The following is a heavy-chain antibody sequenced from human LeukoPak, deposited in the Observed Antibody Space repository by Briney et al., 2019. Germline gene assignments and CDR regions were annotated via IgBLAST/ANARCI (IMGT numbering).Heavy chain of an antibody. Sequence: GGSLRLSCAASGFPFSSFAMSGVRQTRVKGLEWVATISGSGTAAYYPDSTRGRFSISRDNVKHARFLQLNNLRAEDTGLYFCAKSPDTVIGAVGTTFDSWGQGALVTVSS. D-gene: IGHD6-25*01. J-gene: IGHJ4*02. CDR3: AKSPDTVIGAVGTTFDS. CDR1: GFPFSSFA. CDR2: ISGSGTAA. V-gene: IGHV3-23*01.